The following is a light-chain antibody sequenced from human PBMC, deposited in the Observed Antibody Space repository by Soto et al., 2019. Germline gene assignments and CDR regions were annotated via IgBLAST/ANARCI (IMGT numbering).Light chain of an antibody. J-gene: IGKJ1*01. CDR3: QTYYSTPRT. CDR2: WAS. V-gene: IGKV4-1*01. Sequence: DIVMTQSPDSLAVSLGERATINCKSSQSVLYSANNKNCLAWYQQKPGQPPKLLLYWASTRESGVPDRFSGSGSGTDFTLNISSLQAEDVAVYSCQTYYSTPRTFGQGTRWKSN. CDR1: QSVLYSANNKNC.